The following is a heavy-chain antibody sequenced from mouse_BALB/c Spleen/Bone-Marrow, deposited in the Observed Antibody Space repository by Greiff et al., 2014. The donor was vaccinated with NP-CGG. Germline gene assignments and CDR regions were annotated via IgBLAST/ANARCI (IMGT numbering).Heavy chain of an antibody. CDR3: TRDNWDY. V-gene: IGHV1-69*02. CDR1: SYTFTCYW. CDR2: LFPSETYT. D-gene: IGHD4-1*01. Sequence: QVQLQQPVAELVRPGASVKLSCKASSYTFTCYWINWVKQRPGPGLEWFGNLFPSETYTNYNQKFKDKATLTVDKSSSTAYMQLSSPTSEDSAVYYCTRDNWDYWGQGTTLTGSS. J-gene: IGHJ2*01.